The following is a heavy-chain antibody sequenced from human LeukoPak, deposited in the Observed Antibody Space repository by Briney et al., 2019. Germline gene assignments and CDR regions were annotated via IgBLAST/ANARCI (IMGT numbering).Heavy chain of an antibody. CDR3: ARVANYDILTPGRYFDL. D-gene: IGHD3-9*01. V-gene: IGHV4-61*01. CDR1: GYSISSGYY. CDR2: IYYSGST. Sequence: SETLSLTCTVSGYSISSGYYWGWIRQPPGKGLEWIGYIYYSGSTNYNPSLKSRVTISVDTSKNQFSLKLSSVTAADTAVYYCARVANYDILTPGRYFDLWGRGTLVTVSS. J-gene: IGHJ2*01.